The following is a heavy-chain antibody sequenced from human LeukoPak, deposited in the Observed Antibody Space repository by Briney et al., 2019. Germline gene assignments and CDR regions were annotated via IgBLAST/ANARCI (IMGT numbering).Heavy chain of an antibody. CDR2: IYHSGST. D-gene: IGHD3-16*02. J-gene: IGHJ4*02. CDR1: GGSISSSNW. CDR3: ASSGLRLGELSFDY. Sequence: SETLSLTCAVSGGSISSSNWWSWVRQPPGKGLEWIGEIYHSGSTNYNPSLKSRVTISVDKSKDKFSLKLSSVTAADTAVHYCASSGLRLGELSFDYWGQGTLVTVSS. V-gene: IGHV4-4*02.